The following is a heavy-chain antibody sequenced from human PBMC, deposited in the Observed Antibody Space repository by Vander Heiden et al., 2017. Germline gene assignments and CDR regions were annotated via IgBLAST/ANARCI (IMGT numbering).Heavy chain of an antibody. CDR1: GGSISNKNYY. CDR3: ARSSVWFGDLSTLDP. J-gene: IGHJ5*02. Sequence: QVQLQESGPGLVKPSETLSLTCLVSGGSISNKNYYWGWIRQPPGKGLEWIGNIYYSENTYYNPSLKSRVTMSVDTSKNHFSLNLSSVTAADTAVYYCARSSVWFGDLSTLDPWGKGTLVTVSA. V-gene: IGHV4-39*02. CDR2: IYYSENT. D-gene: IGHD3-10*01.